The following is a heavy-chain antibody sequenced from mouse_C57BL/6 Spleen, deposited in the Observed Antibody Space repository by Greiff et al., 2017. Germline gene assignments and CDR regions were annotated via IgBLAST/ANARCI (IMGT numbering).Heavy chain of an antibody. CDR3: AKDYYGSSGYFDY. D-gene: IGHD1-1*01. CDR1: GYTFTDYN. CDR2: INPNNGGT. Sequence: VQLQQSGPELVKPGASVKMSCKASGYTFTDYNMHWVKQSHGKSLAWIGYINPNNGGTSYNQKFKGKATLTVNKSSSTAYMELRSLTSEDSAVYYCAKDYYGSSGYFDYWGQGTTLTVSS. V-gene: IGHV1-22*01. J-gene: IGHJ2*01.